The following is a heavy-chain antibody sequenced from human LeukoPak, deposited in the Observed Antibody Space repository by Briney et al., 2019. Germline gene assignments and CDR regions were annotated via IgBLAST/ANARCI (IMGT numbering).Heavy chain of an antibody. J-gene: IGHJ3*02. CDR2: IYYSGST. CDR3: ARSLAYCGGDCSPSGAFDI. Sequence: SETLSLTCTVSGGSISSYYWSWIRQPPGKGLEWIGYIYYSGSTNYNPSLKSRVTISVDTSKNQFSLKLSSVTAADTAVYYCARSLAYCGGDCSPSGAFDIWGQGTMVTVSS. CDR1: GGSISSYY. V-gene: IGHV4-59*01. D-gene: IGHD2-21*02.